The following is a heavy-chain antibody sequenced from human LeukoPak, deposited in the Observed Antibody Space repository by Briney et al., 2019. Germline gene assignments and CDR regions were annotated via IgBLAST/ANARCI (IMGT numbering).Heavy chain of an antibody. V-gene: IGHV3-33*01. J-gene: IGHJ4*02. CDR2: IWYVGSNK. D-gene: IGHD4-17*01. Sequence: GGALRLSCAASGFTFSSYGMHWVRQAQGKGLERVAVIWYVGSNKYYADSVKGRFTLSRDNSMDTLYLQMNSRRVEGTAVYYCAGDPGGDNAYWGQGTLVTVSS. CDR3: AGDPGGDNAY. CDR1: GFTFSSYG.